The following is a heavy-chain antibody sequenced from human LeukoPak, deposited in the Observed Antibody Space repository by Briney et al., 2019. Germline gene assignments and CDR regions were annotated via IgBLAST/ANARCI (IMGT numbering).Heavy chain of an antibody. CDR1: GASIRSSTYY. D-gene: IGHD6-13*01. V-gene: IGHV4-39*01. J-gene: IGHJ4*02. CDR3: ARRVGAGNFDY. CDR2: IYYSGST. Sequence: SETLSLTCTVSGASIRSSTYYWGWIRQPPGKGLEWIGTIYYSGSTYYTPSLKSRVIISVDTSRNQFSLNLSPVTAADTAVYYCARRVGAGNFDYWGQGTLVAVSS.